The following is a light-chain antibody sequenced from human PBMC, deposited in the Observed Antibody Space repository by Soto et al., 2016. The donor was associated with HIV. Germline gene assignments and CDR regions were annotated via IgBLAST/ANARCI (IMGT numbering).Light chain of an antibody. V-gene: IGLV3-25*03. J-gene: IGLJ1*01. CDR1: ALPKQY. Sequence: SYELTQPPSVSVSPGQTARITCSGDALPKQYAYWYQQKPGQAPMLVIYKDNERPSGIPERFSGSSSGTTVTLTISGVQAEDEADYYCQSTDSSGTFXVFGTGTKVTV. CDR2: KDN. CDR3: QSTDSSGTFXV.